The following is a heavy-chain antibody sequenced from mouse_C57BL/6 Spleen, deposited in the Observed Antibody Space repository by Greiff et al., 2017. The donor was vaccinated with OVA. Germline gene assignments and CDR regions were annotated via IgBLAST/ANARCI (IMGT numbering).Heavy chain of an antibody. V-gene: IGHV1-15*01. CDR2: IDPATGGT. CDR3: ARRTTVVEVYYFDY. CDR1: GYTFTDYE. J-gene: IGHJ2*01. D-gene: IGHD1-1*01. Sequence: VQLVESGAELVRPGASVTLSCKASGYTFTDYEMHWVKQTPVHGLEWIGAIDPATGGTAYNQKFKGKSTLTVDKSSSTAYMQLSSLTSEDSAVYYCARRTTVVEVYYFDYWGQGTTLTVSS.